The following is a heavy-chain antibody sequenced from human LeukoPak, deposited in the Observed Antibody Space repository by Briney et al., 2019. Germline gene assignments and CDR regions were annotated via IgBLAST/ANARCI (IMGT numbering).Heavy chain of an antibody. J-gene: IGHJ4*02. CDR3: ARESPTSSGYYYLDY. D-gene: IGHD3-22*01. CDR2: IYHSGST. CDR1: GGSISSSNW. Sequence: PSETLSLTCAVSGGSISSSNWWSWVRQPPGKGLEWIGEIYHSGSTNYNPSLKSRVTISVDKSRNQFSLKLSSVTAADTAVYYCARESPTSSGYYYLDYWGQGTLVTVSS. V-gene: IGHV4-4*02.